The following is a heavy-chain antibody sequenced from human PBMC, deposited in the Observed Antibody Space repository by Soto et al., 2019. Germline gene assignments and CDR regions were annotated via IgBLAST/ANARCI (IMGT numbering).Heavy chain of an antibody. D-gene: IGHD6-19*01. Sequence: QVQLQESGPGLVRPSETLSLTCAVSGGSVNSGHYYWSWSRQPPGRGLEWIGFIYYSGSTSYNPSLQSRVTISLDTSNSQFSLKMSSVTAADTAVYYCARSGAGSGWLGGQGTLVTVSS. J-gene: IGHJ4*02. CDR3: ARSGAGSGWL. V-gene: IGHV4-61*01. CDR2: IYYSGST. CDR1: GGSVNSGHYY.